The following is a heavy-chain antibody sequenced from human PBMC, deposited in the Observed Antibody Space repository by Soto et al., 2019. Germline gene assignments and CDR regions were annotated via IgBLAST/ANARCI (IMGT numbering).Heavy chain of an antibody. CDR3: AKEGGVYCGGDCYWDSHAFDI. CDR1: GFTFSSYG. V-gene: IGHV3-30*18. Sequence: QVQLVESGGGVVQPGRSLRLSCAASGFTFSSYGMHWVRQAPGKGLEWVAAISYDGSNKYYADSVKGRFTISRDNSKNTLYLQMNSLRAEDTAVYYCAKEGGVYCGGDCYWDSHAFDIWGQGTMVAVSS. J-gene: IGHJ3*02. D-gene: IGHD2-21*02. CDR2: ISYDGSNK.